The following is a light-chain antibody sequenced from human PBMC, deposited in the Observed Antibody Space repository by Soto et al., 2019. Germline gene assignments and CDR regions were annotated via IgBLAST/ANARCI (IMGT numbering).Light chain of an antibody. J-gene: IGLJ3*02. CDR2: DTN. V-gene: IGLV7-46*01. CDR1: TGTVTSGHY. CDR3: LLSYGDSRV. Sequence: QTVVTQEPSMTVSPGGTVTLTCGSSTGTVTSGHYPYWFQQKPGQAPRTLIYDTNNRHSLTPARFSGFLVGAKAALTLSGAQPEDEAEYYCLLSYGDSRVFGGGTKVTVL.